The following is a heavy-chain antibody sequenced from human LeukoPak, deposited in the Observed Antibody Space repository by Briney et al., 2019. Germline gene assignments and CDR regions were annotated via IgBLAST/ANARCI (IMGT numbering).Heavy chain of an antibody. CDR1: GFTFSNYD. D-gene: IGHD2-15*01. Sequence: GGSLRLTCAASGFTFSNYDMGWVRQPPGKGLEWVSGINGSGGSTYYAASVKGRFTVSRDNSKNTLYLQMTSLRAEDTAIYFCAKDPSRTLGYCNGGSCYSGYYFDYWGQGTLVTVSS. CDR2: INGSGGST. J-gene: IGHJ4*02. CDR3: AKDPSRTLGYCNGGSCYSGYYFDY. V-gene: IGHV3-23*01.